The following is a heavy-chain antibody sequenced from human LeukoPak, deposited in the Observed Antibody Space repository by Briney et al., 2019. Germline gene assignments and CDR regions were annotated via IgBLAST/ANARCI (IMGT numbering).Heavy chain of an antibody. J-gene: IGHJ4*02. CDR1: GFTFSDYY. V-gene: IGHV3-7*01. Sequence: PGGSLRLSCAASGFTFSDYYMSWIRQAPGKGLEWVANIKQDGSEKYYVDSVKGRFTISRDNAKNSLYLQMNSLRAEDTAVYYCARDRGRVYDSSGHNDYWGQGTLVTVSS. CDR3: ARDRGRVYDSSGHNDY. D-gene: IGHD3-22*01. CDR2: IKQDGSEK.